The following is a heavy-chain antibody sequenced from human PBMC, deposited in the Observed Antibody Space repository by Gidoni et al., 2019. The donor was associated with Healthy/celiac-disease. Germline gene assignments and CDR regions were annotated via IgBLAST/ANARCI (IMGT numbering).Heavy chain of an antibody. CDR2: ISYDGSNK. J-gene: IGHJ4*02. Sequence: QVQLVESGGGVVQPGRSLRLPCAASGFPFSSYAMHWVRKAPGKGLGWVAVISYDGSNKYYADSVKGRLTITRENSKNTLYLQMNSLRAEDTAVDYCARDLGSSSWYSFDFDYWGQGTLVTVSS. CDR3: ARDLGSSSWYSFDFDY. V-gene: IGHV3-30*04. D-gene: IGHD6-13*01. CDR1: GFPFSSYA.